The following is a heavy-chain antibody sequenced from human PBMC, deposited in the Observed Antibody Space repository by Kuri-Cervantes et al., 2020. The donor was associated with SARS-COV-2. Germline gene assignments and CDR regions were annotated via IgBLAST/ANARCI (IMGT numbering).Heavy chain of an antibody. CDR1: GGSISSGSYY. J-gene: IGHJ4*02. CDR2: IYTSGST. D-gene: IGHD2-15*01. Sequence: SETLSLTCTVSGGSISSGSYYWSWIRQPAGKGLEWIGRIYTSGSTNYNPSLKTRVTISVDTSKNQFSLKLTSVTAADTAVYYCVRVDCSAGTCYRRSFDYWGRGTLVTVSS. V-gene: IGHV4-61*02. CDR3: VRVDCSAGTCYRRSFDY.